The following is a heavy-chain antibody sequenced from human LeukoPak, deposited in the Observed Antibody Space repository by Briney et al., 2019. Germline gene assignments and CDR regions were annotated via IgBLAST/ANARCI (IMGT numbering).Heavy chain of an antibody. Sequence: SQTLSLTCTVSGGSISSGGYYWSWIRQHPGKGLEWIGYIYYSGSTYYNPSLKSRVTISVDTSKNQFSLKLSSVTAADTAVYYCARTLTLRYFDSYYFDYWGQGTLVTVSS. CDR1: GGSISSGGYY. J-gene: IGHJ4*02. D-gene: IGHD3-9*01. V-gene: IGHV4-30-4*08. CDR3: ARTLTLRYFDSYYFDY. CDR2: IYYSGST.